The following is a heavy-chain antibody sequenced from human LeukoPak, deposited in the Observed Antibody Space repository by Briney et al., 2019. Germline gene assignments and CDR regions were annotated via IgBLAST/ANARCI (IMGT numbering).Heavy chain of an antibody. D-gene: IGHD1-26*01. J-gene: IGHJ4*02. Sequence: PGGSLRLSCAASGFTVSSNYMGWVRQAPGKGLEWVSVIYSGGNTYYADSVKDRFTISRDNSRNTLYLQMNSLRAEDTALYYCARKSGSYLEWGQGTLVTVSS. CDR2: IYSGGNT. V-gene: IGHV3-53*01. CDR1: GFTVSSNY. CDR3: ARKSGSYLE.